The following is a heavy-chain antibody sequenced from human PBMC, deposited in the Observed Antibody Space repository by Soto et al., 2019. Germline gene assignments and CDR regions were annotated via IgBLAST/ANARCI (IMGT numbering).Heavy chain of an antibody. CDR2: IYYSGHT. CDR3: ARLGATSGLDWFDP. J-gene: IGHJ5*02. CDR1: GGSITSGDNY. D-gene: IGHD1-26*01. Sequence: SETLSLTCTVSGGSITSGDNYWSWIRQPPGKGLEWIGYIYYSGHTYYNPSLKSRLTISVDRSKNQFSLKLSSVTAADTAVYYCARLGATSGLDWFDPWGQGTLVTVSS. V-gene: IGHV4-30-4*01.